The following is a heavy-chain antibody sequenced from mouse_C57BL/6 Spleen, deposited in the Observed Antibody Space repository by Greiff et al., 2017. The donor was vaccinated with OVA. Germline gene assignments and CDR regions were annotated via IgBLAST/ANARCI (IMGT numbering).Heavy chain of an antibody. D-gene: IGHD1-1*01. V-gene: IGHV1-26*01. CDR3: ASYYYGSSHYFDY. J-gene: IGHJ2*01. CDR1: GYTFTDYY. Sequence: EVQLQQSGPELVKPGASVKISCKASGYTFTDYYMNWVKQSHGKSLEWIGDINPNNGGTSYNQKFKGKATLTVDKSSSTAYMELRSLTSEDSAVFYCASYYYGSSHYFDYWGQGTTLTVSS. CDR2: INPNNGGT.